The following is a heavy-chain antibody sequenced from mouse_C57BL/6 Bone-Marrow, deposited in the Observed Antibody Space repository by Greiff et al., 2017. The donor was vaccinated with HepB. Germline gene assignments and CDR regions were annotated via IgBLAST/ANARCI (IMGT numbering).Heavy chain of an antibody. Sequence: QVQLQQPGAELVRPGSSVKLSCKASGYTFTSYWMDWVKQRPGQGLEWIGNIYPSDSETHYNQKFKDKATLTVDKSSSTAYMQLSSLTSEDSAVYYCARFDYDVSFDYWGKGTTLTVSS. J-gene: IGHJ2*01. D-gene: IGHD2-4*01. CDR1: GYTFTSYW. CDR3: ARFDYDVSFDY. V-gene: IGHV1-61*01. CDR2: IYPSDSET.